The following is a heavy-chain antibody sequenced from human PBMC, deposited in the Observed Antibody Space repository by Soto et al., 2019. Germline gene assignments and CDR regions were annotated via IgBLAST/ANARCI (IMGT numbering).Heavy chain of an antibody. CDR3: ARDAGYSSSPYGMDV. CDR2: TRNKANSYTT. J-gene: IGHJ6*02. D-gene: IGHD6-13*01. Sequence: EVQLVESGGGLVQPGGSLRLSCAASGFTFSDHYMEWVRQAPGKGLEWVGRTRNKANSYTTEYAASVKGRFTISRDDSKKSLYLQMNSLKTEDTAVYYCARDAGYSSSPYGMDVWGQGTTVTVSS. V-gene: IGHV3-72*01. CDR1: GFTFSDHY.